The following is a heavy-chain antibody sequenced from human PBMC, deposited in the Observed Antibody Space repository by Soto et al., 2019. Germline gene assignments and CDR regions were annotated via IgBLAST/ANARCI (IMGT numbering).Heavy chain of an antibody. D-gene: IGHD2-15*01. Sequence: SETLSLTCTVSGGSISSGGYYWSWIRQHPWKALEWIGYIYYSGSTYYNPSLKSRVTISVDTSKNQFSLKLSSVAAADTAVYYCARGVIVVVVAATQPPPYYGMDVWGQGXTVTVYS. CDR3: ARGVIVVVVAATQPPPYYGMDV. CDR2: IYYSGST. J-gene: IGHJ6*02. CDR1: GGSISSGGYY. V-gene: IGHV4-31*03.